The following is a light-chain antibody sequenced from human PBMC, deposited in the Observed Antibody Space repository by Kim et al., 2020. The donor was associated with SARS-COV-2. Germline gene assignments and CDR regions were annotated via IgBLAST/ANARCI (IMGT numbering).Light chain of an antibody. CDR1: RLGDKY. Sequence: SVYPVHSASITCSGDRLGDKYGCWYQQRPGQSPVLVSYQDSKRPSGIPERFSGSNSGNTATLTISGTQAMDEADYYCQAWDSSTVVFGGGTQLTVL. CDR2: QDS. CDR3: QAWDSSTVV. J-gene: IGLJ2*01. V-gene: IGLV3-1*01.